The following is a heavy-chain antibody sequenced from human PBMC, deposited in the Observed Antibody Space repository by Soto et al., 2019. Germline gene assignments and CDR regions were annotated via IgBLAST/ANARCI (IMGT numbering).Heavy chain of an antibody. J-gene: IGHJ5*02. Sequence: SETLSLTCTVSGGSISTYYWSWIRQPPGKGLEWIGYIHYSGSTNYNPSLKSRVTMSVDTSKNQFSLKLSSVTAADTAVYFCARGKIVGPWGQGTLDIVSS. D-gene: IGHD3-16*02. V-gene: IGHV4-59*01. CDR1: GGSISTYY. CDR2: IHYSGST. CDR3: ARGKIVGP.